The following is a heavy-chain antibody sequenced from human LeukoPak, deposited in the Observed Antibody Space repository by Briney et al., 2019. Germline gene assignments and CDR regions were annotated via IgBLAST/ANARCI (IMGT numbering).Heavy chain of an antibody. D-gene: IGHD6-19*01. CDR3: ASRFSGWVGAFDI. CDR1: GGTFSSYA. Sequence: SVKVSCKAYGGTFSSYAISWVRQAPGQGLEWMGGIIPIFGTANYAQKFQGRVTITADESTSTAYMELSSLRSEDTAVYYCASRFSGWVGAFDIWGQGTMVTVSS. V-gene: IGHV1-69*13. CDR2: IIPIFGTA. J-gene: IGHJ3*02.